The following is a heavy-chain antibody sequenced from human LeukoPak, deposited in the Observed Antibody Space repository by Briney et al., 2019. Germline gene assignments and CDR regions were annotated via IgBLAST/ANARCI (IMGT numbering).Heavy chain of an antibody. D-gene: IGHD3-10*01. CDR3: LLLWFGELSGMDV. J-gene: IGHJ6*02. V-gene: IGHV1-8*01. CDR1: GYTFTSYD. CDR2: MNAKLGIT. Sequence: ASVKVSCKSSGYTFTSYDINWVRQARGRGLEGMGSMNAKLGITDYAQKFQGRVTMTRNTSISTAYMVLSSMRSEYTAVYYCLLLWFGELSGMDVWGQGTTVTVSS.